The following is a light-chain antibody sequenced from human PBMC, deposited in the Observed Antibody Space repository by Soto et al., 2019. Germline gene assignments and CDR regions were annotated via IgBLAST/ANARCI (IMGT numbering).Light chain of an antibody. CDR3: KHSNHLPEA. Sequence: DIQMTQSPSSQSSTVGDRVTITSRASQNISLYLNWYQQKLGKAPKLLIYAASSLESGVPSRFSGSGSGTDFTLIISSVQPDDFAVYYCKHSNHLPEAFGQGTKVDI. CDR2: AAS. CDR1: QNISLY. V-gene: IGKV1-39*01. J-gene: IGKJ1*01.